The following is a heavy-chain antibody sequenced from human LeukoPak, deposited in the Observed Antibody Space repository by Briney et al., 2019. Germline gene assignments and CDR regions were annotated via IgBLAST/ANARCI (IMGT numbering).Heavy chain of an antibody. D-gene: IGHD2-2*01. Sequence: GSSVKVSCKASGGTFSSYAISWVRQAPGQGLEWMGGIIPIFGTANYAQKFQGRVTITTDESTSTAYMELSSLRSEDTAVYYCAKDNPIEEVPGLGPGQWGQGTLVTVSS. J-gene: IGHJ4*02. CDR2: IIPIFGTA. V-gene: IGHV1-69*05. CDR1: GGTFSSYA. CDR3: AKDNPIEEVPGLGPGQ.